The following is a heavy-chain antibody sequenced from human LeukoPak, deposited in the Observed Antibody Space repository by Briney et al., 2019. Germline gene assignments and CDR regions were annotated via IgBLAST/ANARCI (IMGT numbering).Heavy chain of an antibody. V-gene: IGHV1-18*01. D-gene: IGHD3-22*01. CDR3: AREYYYDRRAFDI. Sequence: ASVKVSCKASGYTFTSYGISWVRQAPGQGLEGMGWISAYNGNTNYAHKLQGRVTMTTDTSTSTAYMELRSLRSDDTAVYYCAREYYYDRRAFDIWGQGTMVTVSS. CDR2: ISAYNGNT. CDR1: GYTFTSYG. J-gene: IGHJ3*02.